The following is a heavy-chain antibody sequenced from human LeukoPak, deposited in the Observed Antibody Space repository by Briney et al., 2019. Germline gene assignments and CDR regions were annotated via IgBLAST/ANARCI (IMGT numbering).Heavy chain of an antibody. V-gene: IGHV5-51*01. D-gene: IGHD6-13*01. J-gene: IGHJ4*02. Sequence: YPGGSDSRYSPSFHGQVTISADKSITTAYLQWSSLKASDTAIYYCARRGIGAAGSYFDYWGQGTLVSVSS. CDR2: YPGGSDS. CDR3: ARRGIGAAGSYFDY.